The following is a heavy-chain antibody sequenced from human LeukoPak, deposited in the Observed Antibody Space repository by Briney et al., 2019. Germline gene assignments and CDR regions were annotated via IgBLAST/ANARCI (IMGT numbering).Heavy chain of an antibody. CDR3: ARLHSGYDSPFDY. J-gene: IGHJ4*02. Sequence: GGSLRLSCAASGFTFSSYGMHWVRQAPGKGLEWVAFIRYDGSNKYYADSVKGRFTISRDNAKNSLYLQMNSLRAEDTAVYYCARLHSGYDSPFDYWGQGTLVTVSS. CDR1: GFTFSSYG. CDR2: IRYDGSNK. D-gene: IGHD5-12*01. V-gene: IGHV3-30*02.